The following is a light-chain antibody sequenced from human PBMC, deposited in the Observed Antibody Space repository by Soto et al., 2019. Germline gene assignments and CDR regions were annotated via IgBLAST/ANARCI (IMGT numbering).Light chain of an antibody. CDR2: DNY. V-gene: IGLV1-51*01. CDR1: TSNIGSNS. CDR3: GTRDCTSTFVV. Sequence: QSVLTQPPSVSAAPGQKVTISCSGSTSNIGSNSVSWYQQFPGQTPRLLIYDNYERPSGIPDRFSASKTGTSATLGITGLQAGDEADYFCGTRDCTSTFVVFGGGTKLTVL. J-gene: IGLJ2*01.